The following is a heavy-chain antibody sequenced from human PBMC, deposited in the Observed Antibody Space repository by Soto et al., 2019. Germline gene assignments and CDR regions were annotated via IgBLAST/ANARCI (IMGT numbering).Heavy chain of an antibody. J-gene: IGHJ5*02. CDR3: ARDDRYCTNGVCYIGPQCVFDL. Sequence: GASVKVSCKASGYTFTSYGISWVRQAPGQGLEWMGWISAYNGNTNYAQKLQGRVTMTTDTSTSTAYMELRSLRSDDTAVYYCARDDRYCTNGVCYIGPQCVFDLWGQGTLVTVSS. CDR1: GYTFTSYG. V-gene: IGHV1-18*01. D-gene: IGHD2-8*01. CDR2: ISAYNGNT.